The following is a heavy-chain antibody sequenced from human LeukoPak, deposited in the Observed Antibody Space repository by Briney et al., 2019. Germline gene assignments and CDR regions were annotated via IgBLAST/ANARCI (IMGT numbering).Heavy chain of an antibody. CDR1: GGSISSYY. Sequence: SETLSLTCTVSGGSISSYYWSWIRQPPGKGLEWIGYIYYSGSTNYNPSLKSRVTISVDTSKNQFSLKLSSVTAADTAVYYCARRESSSWYGLDYWGQGTLVTVSS. CDR3: ARRESSSWYGLDY. D-gene: IGHD6-13*01. CDR2: IYYSGST. V-gene: IGHV4-59*12. J-gene: IGHJ4*02.